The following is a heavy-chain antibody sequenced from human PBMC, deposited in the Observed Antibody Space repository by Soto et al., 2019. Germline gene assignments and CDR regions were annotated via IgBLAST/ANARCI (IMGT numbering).Heavy chain of an antibody. CDR1: GGSISSRNW. Sequence: PSETLSRTCAVAGGSISSRNWWSWVRQPTGKGLEWIGEIYHSGSTNYNPSLKSRVTISVDKSKNQFSLKLSSVTAADTAVYYCARSGVRRGDGSASYGVYYYYYVMDVLGQWTTVTVSS. D-gene: IGHD3-10*01. V-gene: IGHV4-4*02. CDR2: IYHSGST. CDR3: ARSGVRRGDGSASYGVYYYYYVMDV. J-gene: IGHJ6*02.